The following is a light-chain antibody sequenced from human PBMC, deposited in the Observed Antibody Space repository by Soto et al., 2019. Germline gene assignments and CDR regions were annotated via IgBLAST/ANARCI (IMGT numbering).Light chain of an antibody. CDR2: EVS. Sequence: QSALTQPASVSGSPGQSITISCTGTRRDVGGYNYVSWYQQHPGKAPKLMIYEVSNRPSGVSNRFSGSKSGNTASLTISGLHAEDEAYYYCSAYTSSSTYVFGTGTKLTVL. CDR3: SAYTSSSTYV. J-gene: IGLJ1*01. V-gene: IGLV2-14*01. CDR1: RRDVGGYNY.